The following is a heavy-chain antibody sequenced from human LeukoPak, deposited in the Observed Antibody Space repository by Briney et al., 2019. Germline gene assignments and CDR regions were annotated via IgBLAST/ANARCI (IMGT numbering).Heavy chain of an antibody. Sequence: AGGSLRLSCAASGFTFSSYAMSWVRQAPGKGLEWVGRIKSKTDGGTTDYAAPVKGRFTISRDDSKNTLYLQMNSLKTEDTAVYYCTTSLTSGYYIDYWGQGTLVTVSS. D-gene: IGHD3-22*01. CDR1: GFTFSSYA. V-gene: IGHV3-15*01. CDR2: IKSKTDGGTT. CDR3: TTSLTSGYYIDY. J-gene: IGHJ4*02.